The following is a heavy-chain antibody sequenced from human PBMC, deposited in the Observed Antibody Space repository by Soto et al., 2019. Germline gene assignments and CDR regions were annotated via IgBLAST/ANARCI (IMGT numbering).Heavy chain of an antibody. CDR2: ISYDGSNK. Sequence: QVPLVESGGGVVQPGRSLRLSCAASGFTFSSYGMHWVRQAPGKGLEWVAVISYDGSNKYYADSVKGRFTISRDNSKNTLYLQMNSLRAEDTAVYYCAKERDVVVVAAPFDYWGQGTLVTVSS. CDR1: GFTFSSYG. J-gene: IGHJ4*02. D-gene: IGHD2-15*01. CDR3: AKERDVVVVAAPFDY. V-gene: IGHV3-30*18.